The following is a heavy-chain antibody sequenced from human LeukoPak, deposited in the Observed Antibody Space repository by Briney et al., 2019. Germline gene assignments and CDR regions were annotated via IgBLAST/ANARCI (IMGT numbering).Heavy chain of an antibody. V-gene: IGHV4-59*02. CDR3: ASGRTVFDY. CDR2: IYYSGTT. CDR1: GGSVSSYY. Sequence: SETLSLTCTVSGGSVSSYYWNWIRQPPGKGLEWIGYIYYSGTTNYNPSLKSRVTISVDTSKNQFSLKLSSVTAADTAVYYCASGRTVFDYWDQGTLVTVSS. J-gene: IGHJ4*02. D-gene: IGHD1-14*01.